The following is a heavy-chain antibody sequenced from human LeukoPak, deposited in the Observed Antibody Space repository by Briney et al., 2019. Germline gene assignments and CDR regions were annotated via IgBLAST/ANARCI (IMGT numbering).Heavy chain of an antibody. D-gene: IGHD5-18*01. CDR1: GFTFSDYY. CDR2: ISDSGSSI. J-gene: IGHJ3*01. CDR3: ARGGTLQLWPFFT. Sequence: PGGALKLSCATSGFTFSDYYMSWIRLAPGKGLEWISCISDSGSSIYYADSVKGRFTISRDNAENSLYLQMNNLRVEDAAVYYCARGGTLQLWPFFTWGQGTMVTVSS. V-gene: IGHV3-11*04.